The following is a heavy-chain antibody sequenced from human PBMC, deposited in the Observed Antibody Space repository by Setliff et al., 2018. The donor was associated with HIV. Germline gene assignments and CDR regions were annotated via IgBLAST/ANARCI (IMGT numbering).Heavy chain of an antibody. V-gene: IGHV3-15*04. CDR2: IGSAIDGGTT. CDR3: SAWFLGY. D-gene: IGHD6-19*01. CDR1: GDTFSKAW. Sequence: PGGSLRLSCAVSGDTFSKAWMTWVRQAPGKGLEWVGHIGSAIDGGTTTYAAAVKGRFTISRDDSKRTFYLQMNNLKSEDTAVYFCSAWFLGYWGQGTVVTVSS. J-gene: IGHJ4*02.